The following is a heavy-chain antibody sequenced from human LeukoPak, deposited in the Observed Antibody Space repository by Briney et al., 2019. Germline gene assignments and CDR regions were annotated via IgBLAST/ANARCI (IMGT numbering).Heavy chain of an antibody. Sequence: GGSLRLSCAASGFTFSSYDMHCVRQATGKGLEWVSAIGTAGDPYYPGSVKGRFTISRENAKNSLYLQMNSLRAGDTAVYHCARGALQQWLRPYYYYGMDVWGKGTTVTVSS. V-gene: IGHV3-13*05. J-gene: IGHJ6*04. CDR3: ARGALQQWLRPYYYYGMDV. CDR2: IGTAGDP. D-gene: IGHD6-19*01. CDR1: GFTFSSYD.